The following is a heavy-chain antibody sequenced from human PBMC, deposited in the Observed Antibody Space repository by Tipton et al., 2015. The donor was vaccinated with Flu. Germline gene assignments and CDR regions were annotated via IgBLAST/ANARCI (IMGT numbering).Heavy chain of an antibody. J-gene: IGHJ3*02. CDR3: ARRVYDSSGYYYPGAFDI. CDR2: IYPGDSDT. CDR1: GYSFTSYW. Sequence: VQLVQSGAEVKKPGESLKISCKGSGYSFTSYWIGWVRQMPGKGLEWMGIIYPGDSDTRYSPSFQGQVTISADKSISTAYLQWSSLKASDTAMYYCARRVYDSSGYYYPGAFDIWGQGTMVTVSS. V-gene: IGHV5-51*01. D-gene: IGHD3-22*01.